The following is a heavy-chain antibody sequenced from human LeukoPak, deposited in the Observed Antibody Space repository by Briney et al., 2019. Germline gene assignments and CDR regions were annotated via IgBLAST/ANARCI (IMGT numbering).Heavy chain of an antibody. V-gene: IGHV3-21*01. D-gene: IGHD3-10*01. CDR1: GFTFSTYD. CDR3: ARGPSSRFDS. J-gene: IGHJ4*02. CDR2: INSRGSYI. Sequence: RTPSLSCPPSGFTFSTYDMNRLRQAPPPGLEWVSSINSRGSYIQYADSVKGRFTISRDNAEISLYLQMISLRADDTAVYYCARGPSSRFDSWGQGALVTVSS.